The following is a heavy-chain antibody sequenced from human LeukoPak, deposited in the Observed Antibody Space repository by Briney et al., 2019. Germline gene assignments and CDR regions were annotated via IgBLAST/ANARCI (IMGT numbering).Heavy chain of an antibody. D-gene: IGHD2-21*02. CDR2: IRYDGSNK. J-gene: IGHJ4*02. CDR1: GFNFSSYG. V-gene: IGHV3-30*02. CDR3: AKGDPPGSIDY. Sequence: PGGSLRLSCAASGFNFSSYGMHWVRPAPAKGLAGVAFIRYDGSNKYYADSLKGRCTISRDNSKNPLYLQINSCNADDPAVDFFAKGDPPGSIDYWGQGTLVTVSS.